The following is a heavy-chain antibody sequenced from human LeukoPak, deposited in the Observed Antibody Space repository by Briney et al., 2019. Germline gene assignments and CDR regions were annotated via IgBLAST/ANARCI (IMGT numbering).Heavy chain of an antibody. D-gene: IGHD2/OR15-2a*01. CDR1: GFTFSSYD. V-gene: IGHV3-13*01. CDR3: ATGNLYYYGMDV. CDR2: IGTAGDT. Sequence: PGRSLRLSCAASGFTFSSYDMHWVRQATGKGLEWVSAIGTAGDTYYPGSVKGRFTISRENAKNSLYLQMNSLRAGDTAVYYCATGNLYYYGMDVWGQGTTVTVSS. J-gene: IGHJ6*02.